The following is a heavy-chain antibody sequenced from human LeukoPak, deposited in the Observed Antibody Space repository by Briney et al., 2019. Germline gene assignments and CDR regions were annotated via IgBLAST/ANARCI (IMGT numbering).Heavy chain of an antibody. D-gene: IGHD5-18*01. Sequence: SETLSLTCTVSGASISSGSYYWNWIRQPAGKGLEWIGRIFASGSTNYNPSLKSRVTMSVDTSKSQFSLKLSSVTAADTAVYYCARGRYSYGYLRWWFDPWGQGTLVTVSS. J-gene: IGHJ5*02. CDR2: IFASGST. CDR1: GASISSGSYY. CDR3: ARGRYSYGYLRWWFDP. V-gene: IGHV4-61*02.